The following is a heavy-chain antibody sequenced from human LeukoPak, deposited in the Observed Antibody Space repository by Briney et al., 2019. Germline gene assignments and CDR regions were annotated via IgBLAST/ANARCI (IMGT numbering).Heavy chain of an antibody. J-gene: IGHJ4*02. CDR2: IKQDGSEK. Sequence: GGSLRLSCAASGFTFSSYWMSWVRQAPGKGLEWVANIKQDGSEKYYVDSVKGRFTIPRDNAKNSLYLQMNSLRAEDTAVYYCARLRVAAAWYYFDYWGQGTLVTVSS. D-gene: IGHD6-25*01. CDR3: ARLRVAAAWYYFDY. V-gene: IGHV3-7*01. CDR1: GFTFSSYW.